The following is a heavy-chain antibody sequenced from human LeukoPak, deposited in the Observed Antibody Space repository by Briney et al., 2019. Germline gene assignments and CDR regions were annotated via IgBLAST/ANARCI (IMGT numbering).Heavy chain of an antibody. J-gene: IGHJ5*02. D-gene: IGHD3-10*01. CDR3: TRDRAFTMIRGVITNWFDP. CDR1: GFTFSTYS. CDR2: ISSSSTTI. Sequence: GGSLRHSCAASGFTFSTYSMNWVRQAPGKGLEWVSYISSSSTTIYYADSVKGRFTISRDNAKNSLYLQMNSLRAEDTAVYYCTRDRAFTMIRGVITNWFDPWGQGTQVTVSS. V-gene: IGHV3-48*01.